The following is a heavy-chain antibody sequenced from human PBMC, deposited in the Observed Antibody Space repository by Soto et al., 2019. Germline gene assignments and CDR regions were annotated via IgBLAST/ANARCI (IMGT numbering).Heavy chain of an antibody. CDR2: TYWNDDK. CDR3: AHLYYYDSSGSCFDY. V-gene: IGHV2-5*01. Sequence: SGPTLVNPTQTLTLTCTFSGFSLSTSGVGVGWIRQPPGKALEWLALTYWNDDKRYSPSLKSRLTITKDTSKNQVVLTMTNMDPVDTATYYCAHLYYYDSSGSCFDYWGQGNMVTVSS. J-gene: IGHJ4*02. D-gene: IGHD3-22*01. CDR1: GFSLSTSGVG.